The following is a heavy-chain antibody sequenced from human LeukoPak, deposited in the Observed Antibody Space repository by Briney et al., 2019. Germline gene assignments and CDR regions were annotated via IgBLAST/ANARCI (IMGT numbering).Heavy chain of an antibody. V-gene: IGHV3-33*08. CDR1: GFTFSSYA. J-gene: IGHJ4*02. CDR2: IWYDGSNK. Sequence: GGSLKLSCAASGFTFSSYAMHWVRQAPGKGLEWVALIWYDGSNKYYADSVKGRFSIYRDNSKNTLFLQMNRLRVEDTAIYYCARDYPDYQSTGSYNVDWGQGTLVTVSS. CDR3: ARDYPDYQSTGSYNVD. D-gene: IGHD3-9*01.